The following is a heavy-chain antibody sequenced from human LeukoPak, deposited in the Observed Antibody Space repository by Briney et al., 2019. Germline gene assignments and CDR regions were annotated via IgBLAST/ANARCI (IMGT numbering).Heavy chain of an antibody. J-gene: IGHJ5*01. CDR3: AKSNTYSYGSNPGNWFDS. CDR1: GFTFDDYA. D-gene: IGHD3-10*01. Sequence: PGGPLRLSCEASGFTFDDYAMHWVRQVPGKGLEGVSDMSWCGNNTFYAVCVKGRFSISRDNAKNSVYVQMNSLRPEDTALYYYAKSNTYSYGSNPGNWFDSWGQGTLVTVSS. V-gene: IGHV3-43D*04. CDR2: MSWCGNNT.